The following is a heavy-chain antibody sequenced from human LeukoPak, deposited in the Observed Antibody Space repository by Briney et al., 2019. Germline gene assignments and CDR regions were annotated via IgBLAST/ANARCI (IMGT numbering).Heavy chain of an antibody. D-gene: IGHD2-21*01. CDR3: SRSAYCGYHRGNFLQF. J-gene: IGHJ4*02. CDR1: GFSLSTSEVG. V-gene: IGHV2-5*02. Sequence: SGPTLVEPTQTLTLTCSFSGFSLSTSEVGVGWIRQPPGKAPEWLALIYWDDYKRYSSSLKSRLTIARDTSKNQVVLTMTNMDPVDTATYYFSRSAYCGYHRGNFLQFWGQGTRVSVSS. CDR2: IYWDDYK.